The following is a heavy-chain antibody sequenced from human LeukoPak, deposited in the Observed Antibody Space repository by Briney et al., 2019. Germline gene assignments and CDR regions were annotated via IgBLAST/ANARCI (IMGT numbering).Heavy chain of an antibody. D-gene: IGHD6-13*01. Sequence: SGGSLRLSCAASGFTFTYYWMGWVRQAPGKGLEWVANIRADGGETFYVDSVKGRFTISRDNSKNILYLQMTSLRVEDTAVYYCAKDMRSSWYTYFFDFWGQGALVNVSS. V-gene: IGHV3-7*03. CDR3: AKDMRSSWYTYFFDF. J-gene: IGHJ4*02. CDR1: GFTFTYYW. CDR2: IRADGGET.